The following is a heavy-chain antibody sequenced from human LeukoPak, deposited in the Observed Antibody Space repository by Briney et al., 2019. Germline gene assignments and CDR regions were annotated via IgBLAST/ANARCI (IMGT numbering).Heavy chain of an antibody. J-gene: IGHJ4*02. V-gene: IGHV3-21*01. D-gene: IGHD4-17*01. CDR3: ASNDYRDEGIDS. CDR1: GFAFSRYS. Sequence: GGSLRLSCAASGFAFSRYSMNWVRQAPGKGLEWVSSISYSGPHMFYADSVRGRFTIYRDNAENSLFLRMNSLRAEDTAVYFCASNDYRDEGIDSWGQGTLVTVSS. CDR2: ISYSGPHM.